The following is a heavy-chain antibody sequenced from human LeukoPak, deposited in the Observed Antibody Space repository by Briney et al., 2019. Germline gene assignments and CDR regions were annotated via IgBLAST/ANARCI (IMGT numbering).Heavy chain of an antibody. J-gene: IGHJ6*03. Sequence: SETLSLTCTVSGGSISSGSYYWSWIRQPAGKGLEWIGRIYTSGSTNYNPSLKSRVTISVDTSKNQFSLKLSSVTAADTAVYYCARVTTGGSYYMDVWAKGTTVTVSS. V-gene: IGHV4-61*02. CDR2: IYTSGST. D-gene: IGHD1-1*01. CDR1: GGSISSGSYY. CDR3: ARVTTGGSYYMDV.